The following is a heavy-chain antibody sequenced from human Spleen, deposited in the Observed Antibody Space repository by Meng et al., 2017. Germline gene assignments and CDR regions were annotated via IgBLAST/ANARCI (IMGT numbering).Heavy chain of an antibody. Sequence: EVQLLESGGGLVQPGGSLRLSCAASGFTFSSYAMSWVRQAPGKGLEWVSAISGSGGSTYYADSVKGRFTISRDNSKNTLYLQMSSLRAEDTAVYYCAKPGDSSGWPYYFDYWGQGTLVTVSS. D-gene: IGHD6-19*01. CDR3: AKPGDSSGWPYYFDY. CDR1: GFTFSSYA. J-gene: IGHJ4*02. CDR2: ISGSGGST. V-gene: IGHV3-23*01.